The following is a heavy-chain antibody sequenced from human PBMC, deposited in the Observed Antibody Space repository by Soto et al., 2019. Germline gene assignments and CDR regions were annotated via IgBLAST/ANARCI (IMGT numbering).Heavy chain of an antibody. CDR2: INSNNGDT. CDR3: ARDSSRTCSDP. CDR1: GYTFIGYY. D-gene: IGHD2-2*01. J-gene: IGHJ5*02. V-gene: IGHV1-2*02. Sequence: ASVKVSCKASGYTFIGYYIHWVRQAPGQGLEWMGCINSNNGDTGFAQKFQGRVTMTRDTSISTAYMELSRLTSDDTAVYYCARDSSRTCSDPWGQGTLVTISS.